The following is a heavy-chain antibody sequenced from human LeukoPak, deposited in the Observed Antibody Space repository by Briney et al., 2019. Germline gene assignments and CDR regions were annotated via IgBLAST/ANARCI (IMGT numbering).Heavy chain of an antibody. V-gene: IGHV3-7*01. Sequence: GGSLRLSCAASGFTFSSYWMSWVRQAPGKGLEWVANIKQDGSEKYYVDSVKGRFTISRDNAKNSLYLQMNSLRAEDTAVYCCARGSVVVPAAMTFDYWGQGTLVTVSS. CDR1: GFTFSSYW. CDR2: IKQDGSEK. D-gene: IGHD2-2*01. J-gene: IGHJ4*02. CDR3: ARGSVVVPAAMTFDY.